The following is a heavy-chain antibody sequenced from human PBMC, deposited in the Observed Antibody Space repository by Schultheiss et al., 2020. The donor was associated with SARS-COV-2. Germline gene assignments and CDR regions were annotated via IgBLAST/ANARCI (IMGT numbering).Heavy chain of an antibody. Sequence: GGSLRLSCAASGFTFSSYGMHWVRQAPGKGLEWVAVIWYDGSNKYYADSVKGRFTISRDNSKNTLYLQMNSLRAEDTAVFYCAKDALPAVTPFQYFDYWGQGTLVTVSS. J-gene: IGHJ4*02. V-gene: IGHV3-30*02. CDR3: AKDALPAVTPFQYFDY. CDR2: IWYDGSNK. D-gene: IGHD4-11*01. CDR1: GFTFSSYG.